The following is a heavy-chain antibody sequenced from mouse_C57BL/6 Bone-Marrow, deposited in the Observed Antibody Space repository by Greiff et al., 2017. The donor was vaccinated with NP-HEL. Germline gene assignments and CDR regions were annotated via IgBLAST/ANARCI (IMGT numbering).Heavy chain of an antibody. CDR1: GFTFSSYG. CDR3: ASPYDYDVAWFAY. J-gene: IGHJ3*01. Sequence: EVQGVESGGDLVKPGGSLKLSCAASGFTFSSYGMSWVRQTPDKRLEWVATLSSGGSYTYYPDSVKGRFTISRYNAKNTLYLQMSSLKSEDTAMYYCASPYDYDVAWFAYWGQGTLVTVSA. CDR2: LSSGGSYT. V-gene: IGHV5-6*01. D-gene: IGHD2-4*01.